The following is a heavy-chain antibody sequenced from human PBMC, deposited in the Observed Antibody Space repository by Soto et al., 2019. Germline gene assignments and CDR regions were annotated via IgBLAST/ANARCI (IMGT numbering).Heavy chain of an antibody. V-gene: IGHV3-21*01. J-gene: IGHJ4*02. CDR2: ISSSSSYI. CDR3: ARASGSYYYFDY. CDR1: GFTFSSYS. Sequence: GGSLRLSCAASGFTFSSYSMNWVRQAPGKGLEWVSSISSSSSYIYYADSVKGRFTISRDNAKNSLYLQMNSLRAEDTVVYYCARASGSYYYFDYWGQGTLVTVSS. D-gene: IGHD1-26*01.